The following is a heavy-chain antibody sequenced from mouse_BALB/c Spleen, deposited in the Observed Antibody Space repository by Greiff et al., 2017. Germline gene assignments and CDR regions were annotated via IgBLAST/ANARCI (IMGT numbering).Heavy chain of an antibody. D-gene: IGHD1-1*01. V-gene: IGHV5-17*02. CDR2: ISSGSSTI. CDR1: GFTFSSFG. CDR3: ARSAGRGSSSYFDV. Sequence: EVHLVESGGGLVQPGGSRKLSCAASGFTFSSFGMHWVRQAPEKGLEWVAYISSGSSTIYYADTVKGRFTISRDNPKNTLFLQMTSLRSEDTAMYYCARSAGRGSSSYFDVWGAGTTVTVSS. J-gene: IGHJ1*01.